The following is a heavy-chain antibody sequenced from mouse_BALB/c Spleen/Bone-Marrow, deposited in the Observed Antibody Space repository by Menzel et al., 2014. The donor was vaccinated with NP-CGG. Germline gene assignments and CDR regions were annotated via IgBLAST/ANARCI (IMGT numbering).Heavy chain of an antibody. CDR2: ISYDCSD. Sequence: EVQLQQSGPGLVIPSQSLSFTCSVTGNSITSGYYWNWIPQFPANKLEWLAYISYDCSDNSNPSLKNRISITRDKSKNQLFLKLNSVTTEDTATYYCAREPYDGSVFDYWGQGNTLTVSS. CDR3: AREPYDGSVFDY. V-gene: IGHV3-6*02. D-gene: IGHD2-3*01. CDR1: GNSITSGYY. J-gene: IGHJ2*01.